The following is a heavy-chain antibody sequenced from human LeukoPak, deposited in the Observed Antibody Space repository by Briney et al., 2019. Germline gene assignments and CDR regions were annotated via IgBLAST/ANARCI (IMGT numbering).Heavy chain of an antibody. CDR1: GFPFSSYG. Sequence: GSLRLSFAASGFPFSSYGMHWVRPAPGKGLEWVAFIRYDGSNKYYADSVKGRFTISRDNSKNTLYLQMNSLRAEDTAVYYCAKDAFREGAITYWGQGTLVTVSS. CDR2: IRYDGSNK. D-gene: IGHD1-26*01. CDR3: AKDAFREGAITY. V-gene: IGHV3-30*02. J-gene: IGHJ4*02.